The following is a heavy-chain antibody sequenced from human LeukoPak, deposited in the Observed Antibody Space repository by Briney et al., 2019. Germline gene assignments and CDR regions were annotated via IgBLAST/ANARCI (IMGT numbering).Heavy chain of an antibody. J-gene: IGHJ3*02. Sequence: PSQTLSLACTVSGGSISSGDYYWSWIRQPPGKGLEWIGYIYYSGSTYYNPSLQSRVTISVDTSKNQFSLKLSSVTAADTAVYYCARVDYDSSGYHDAFDIWGQGTMVTVSS. D-gene: IGHD3-22*01. CDR2: IYYSGST. CDR1: GGSISSGDYY. CDR3: ARVDYDSSGYHDAFDI. V-gene: IGHV4-30-4*08.